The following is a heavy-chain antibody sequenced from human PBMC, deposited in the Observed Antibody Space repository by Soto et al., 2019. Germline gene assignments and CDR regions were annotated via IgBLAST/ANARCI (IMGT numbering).Heavy chain of an antibody. V-gene: IGHV3-48*02. CDR1: GFSFTSYS. CDR2: ISPGGDTL. Sequence: LVEAGGGLVQPGGSLRLSCAASGFSFTSYSLDWVRQAPGRRLEWLAYISPGGDTLHYADSVKGRFTISRDVTKNSLSLQMNRLRDDDTAVYYCARGFLSTSFELWGQGTMVTVSS. CDR3: ARGFLSTSFEL. D-gene: IGHD3-3*01. J-gene: IGHJ3*01.